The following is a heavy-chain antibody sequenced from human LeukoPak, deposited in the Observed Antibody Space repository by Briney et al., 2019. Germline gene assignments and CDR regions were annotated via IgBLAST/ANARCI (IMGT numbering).Heavy chain of an antibody. J-gene: IGHJ5*02. CDR1: GFTLSSYA. D-gene: IGHD3-22*01. Sequence: GGSLRLSCAASGFTLSSYAMHWVRQAPGKGLEWVAVISYDGSNKYYADSVKGRFTISRDNSKNTLYLQMNSLRAEDTAVYYCARDLIVVVITNWFDPWGQGTLVTVSS. CDR3: ARDLIVVVITNWFDP. V-gene: IGHV3-30-3*01. CDR2: ISYDGSNK.